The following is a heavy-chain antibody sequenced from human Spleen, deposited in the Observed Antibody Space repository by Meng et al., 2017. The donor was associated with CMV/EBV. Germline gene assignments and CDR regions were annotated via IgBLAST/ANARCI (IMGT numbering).Heavy chain of an antibody. CDR2: INPKSGGT. J-gene: IGHJ4*02. V-gene: IGHV1-2*02. D-gene: IGHD6-13*01. CDR3: AREEGGSSWYPN. CDR1: GYTFTGYY. Sequence: ASVKVSCKTSGYTFTGYYMHWVRQAPGQGLEWMGWINPKSGGTKYAQRFQGRVTITTDESTSTAYMELSSLRSEDTAVYYCAREEGGSSWYPNWGQGSLVTVSS.